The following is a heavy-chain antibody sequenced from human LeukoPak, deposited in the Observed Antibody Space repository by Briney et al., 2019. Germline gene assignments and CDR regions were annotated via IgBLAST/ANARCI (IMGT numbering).Heavy chain of an antibody. CDR2: IKQDGSDK. D-gene: IGHD3-10*01. Sequence: GGSLRLSCAASGFTFSSNWMSWVRQAPGKGLEWVANIKQDGSDKYYVDSVKGRFTISRDNAKNSLYLQMNSLRAEDTAVYYCARNMVRGVPVLYYFDYWGQGTLVTVSS. CDR3: ARNMVRGVPVLYYFDY. V-gene: IGHV3-7*01. J-gene: IGHJ4*02. CDR1: GFTFSSNW.